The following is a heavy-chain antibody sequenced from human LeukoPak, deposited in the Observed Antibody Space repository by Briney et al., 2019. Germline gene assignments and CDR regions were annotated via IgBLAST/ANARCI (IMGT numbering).Heavy chain of an antibody. CDR3: AKDSATVTIDWFDP. J-gene: IGHJ5*02. CDR1: GFSFSSSA. Sequence: GGSLRLSCVASGFSFSSSAMHWVRQAPGKGLEWVSAISGSGGSTYYADSVKGRFTISRDNSKNTLYLQMNSLRAEDTAVYYCAKDSATVTIDWFDPWGQGTLVTVSS. CDR2: ISGSGGST. D-gene: IGHD4-11*01. V-gene: IGHV3-23*01.